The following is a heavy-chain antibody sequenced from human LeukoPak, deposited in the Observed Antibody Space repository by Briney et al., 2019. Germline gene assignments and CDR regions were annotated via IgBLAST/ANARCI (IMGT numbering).Heavy chain of an antibody. CDR3: ARDSPGGPPGRDGYNYDYYYGMDV. V-gene: IGHV4-31*03. Sequence: PSETLSLTCTVSGGSISSGGYYWSWIRQHPGKGLEWIGYIYYSGSTYYDPSLKSRVTISVDTSKNQFSLKLSSVTAADTAVYYCARDSPGGPPGRDGYNYDYYYGMDVWGQGTTVTVSS. CDR2: IYYSGST. J-gene: IGHJ6*02. CDR1: GGSISSGGYY. D-gene: IGHD5-24*01.